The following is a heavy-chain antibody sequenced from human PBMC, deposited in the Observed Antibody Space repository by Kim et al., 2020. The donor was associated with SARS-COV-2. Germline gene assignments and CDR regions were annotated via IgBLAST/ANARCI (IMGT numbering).Heavy chain of an antibody. D-gene: IGHD3-16*02. CDR2: IYYSGST. CDR1: GGSISSGGYY. J-gene: IGHJ4*02. V-gene: IGHV4-31*03. Sequence: SETLSLTCTVSGGSISSGGYYWSWIRQHPGKGLEWIGYIYYSGSTYSNPSLKSRVTISVDTSKNQFSLKLSSVTAADTAVYYCARHTYDYVWGSYRGGFDYRGQGTLVTVSS. CDR3: ARHTYDYVWGSYRGGFDY.